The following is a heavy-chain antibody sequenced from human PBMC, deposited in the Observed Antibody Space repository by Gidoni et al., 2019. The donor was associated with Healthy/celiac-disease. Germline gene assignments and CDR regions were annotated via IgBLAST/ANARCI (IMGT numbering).Heavy chain of an antibody. CDR1: GYTFTSYA. V-gene: IGHV1-3*01. CDR3: ARGRYDSSGYYYFDY. Sequence: QVQLVQSGAEVKKPGASVKVSCKASGYTFTSYAMHWVRQAPGQRLEWMGWINDGNGNTKYSQKFQGRVTITRDTSASTAYMELSSLRSEDTAVYYCARGRYDSSGYYYFDYWGQGTLVTVSS. D-gene: IGHD3-22*01. CDR2: INDGNGNT. J-gene: IGHJ4*02.